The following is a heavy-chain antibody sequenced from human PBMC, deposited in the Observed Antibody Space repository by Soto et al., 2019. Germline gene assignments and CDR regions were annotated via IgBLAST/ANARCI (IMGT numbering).Heavy chain of an antibody. Sequence: LSLTCTVSGGSINSGDYYWTWVRQPPGKGLEWIGNIFHSGSTYYTPSLQSRVTISLDTSKNHFSLKLSSVTPADTAVYYCARDRYYGSGTYYNFYSGMDVWGQGTTVTVSS. CDR3: ARDRYYGSGTYYNFYSGMDV. CDR1: GGSINSGDYY. J-gene: IGHJ6*02. D-gene: IGHD3-10*01. CDR2: IFHSGST. V-gene: IGHV4-30-4*01.